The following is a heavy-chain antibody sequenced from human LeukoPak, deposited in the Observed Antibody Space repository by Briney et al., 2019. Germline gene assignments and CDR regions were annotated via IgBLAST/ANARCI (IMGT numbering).Heavy chain of an antibody. CDR3: ARSKGDFWSGYYGNWFDP. V-gene: IGHV4-39*01. D-gene: IGHD3-3*01. Sequence: SETLSLTCTVSGGSISSSSYYWGWIRQPPGKGLGWIGCIYYTGSTYYNPSLNSRVTISVDTSKNQLSLKLGSVTAADTAVYYCARSKGDFWSGYYGNWFDPWGQGTLVTVSS. J-gene: IGHJ5*02. CDR2: IYYTGST. CDR1: GGSISSSSYY.